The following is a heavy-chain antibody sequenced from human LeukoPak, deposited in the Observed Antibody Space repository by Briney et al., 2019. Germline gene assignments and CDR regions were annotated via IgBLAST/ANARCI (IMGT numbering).Heavy chain of an antibody. CDR3: ARHGGRRRNDYYDSSGYYDYFDY. CDR1: GYTFTSYD. J-gene: IGHJ4*02. D-gene: IGHD3-22*01. CDR2: MNPNSGNT. V-gene: IGHV1-8*01. Sequence: ASVKVSCKASGYTFTSYDINWVRQATGQGLEWMGWMNPNSGNTGYAQKFQGRVTMTRNTSISTAYMELSSLRSEDTAVYYCARHGGRRRNDYYDSSGYYDYFDYWGQGTLVTVSS.